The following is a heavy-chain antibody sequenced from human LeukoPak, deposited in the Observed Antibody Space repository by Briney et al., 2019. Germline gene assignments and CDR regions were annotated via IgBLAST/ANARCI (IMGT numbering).Heavy chain of an antibody. CDR1: GGSISSYY. CDR2: IYYSGST. CDR3: ATRVRGYCSGGSCSFDY. J-gene: IGHJ4*02. D-gene: IGHD2-15*01. V-gene: IGHV4-59*01. Sequence: SETLSLTCTVSGGSISSYYWSWIRQPPGKGLEWIGYIYYSGSTNYNPSLKSRATISVDTSKNQFSLKLSSVSAADTAVYYCATRVRGYCSGGSCSFDYWGQGALVTVSS.